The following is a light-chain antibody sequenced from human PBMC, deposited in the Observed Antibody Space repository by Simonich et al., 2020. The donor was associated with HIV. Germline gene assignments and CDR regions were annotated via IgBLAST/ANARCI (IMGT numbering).Light chain of an antibody. CDR3: QQSYSTPPT. V-gene: IGKV3-20*01. CDR1: QSVSSNY. CDR2: AVS. Sequence: EIVLTQSPGTLSLSPGERTTLSCRAGQSVSSNYLAWYQQKPGLAPRLLMYAVSSRATDIPDRFSGSGSGTDFTLTISSLQPEDFATYYCQQSYSTPPTFGQGTKVEIK. J-gene: IGKJ1*01.